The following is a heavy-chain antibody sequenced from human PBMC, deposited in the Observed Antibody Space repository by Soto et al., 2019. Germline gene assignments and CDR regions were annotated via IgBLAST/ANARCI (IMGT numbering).Heavy chain of an antibody. CDR3: ARDWTNDY. D-gene: IGHD3-3*01. V-gene: IGHV3-33*01. CDR2: IWYDGSNE. CDR1: GFTFSAYS. Sequence: QVHLVESGGAVVQPGGSHRLSCEASGFTFSAYSMHWIRQAPGKGLEWVAVIWYDGSNEYFADSVRGRFSISRDNTKNILYLHMDSLRLEDTAVYYCARDWTNDYWGQGTLVTVSS. J-gene: IGHJ4*02.